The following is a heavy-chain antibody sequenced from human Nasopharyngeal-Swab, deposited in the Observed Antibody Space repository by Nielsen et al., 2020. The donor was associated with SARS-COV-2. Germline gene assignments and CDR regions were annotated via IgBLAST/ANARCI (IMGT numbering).Heavy chain of an antibody. J-gene: IGHJ3*02. V-gene: IGHV1-69*13. D-gene: IGHD3-16*02. Sequence: SVKVSCKASGGTFSSYAINWVRQAPGQGLEWMGGIIPIFGTANYAQKFQGRVTITADESTSTAYMELSSLRSEDTAVYYCARFYDYVWGSYPQWTAFDIWGQGTMVTVSS. CDR2: IIPIFGTA. CDR1: GGTFSSYA. CDR3: ARFYDYVWGSYPQWTAFDI.